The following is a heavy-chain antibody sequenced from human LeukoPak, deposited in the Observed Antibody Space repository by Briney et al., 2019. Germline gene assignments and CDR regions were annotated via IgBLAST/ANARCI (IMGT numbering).Heavy chain of an antibody. CDR2: IYYSGSA. J-gene: IGHJ4*02. V-gene: IGHV4-59*01. CDR1: GGSISSYY. D-gene: IGHD3-10*01. CDR3: ATGDVRIDY. Sequence: PSETLSLTCTVSGGSISSYYCSWIRQPPGKGLEWIGYIYYSGSADYNPSLKSRVTMSVETSKNQFSLKLSSVTAADTAVHYCATGDVRIDYWGQGTLVTVSS.